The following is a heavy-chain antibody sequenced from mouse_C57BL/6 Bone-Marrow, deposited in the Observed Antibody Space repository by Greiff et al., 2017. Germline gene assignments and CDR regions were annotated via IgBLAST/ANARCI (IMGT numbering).Heavy chain of an antibody. CDR2: ISSGGSYT. D-gene: IGHD2-1*01. Sequence: EVQLQESGGDLVKPGGSLKLSCAASGFTFSSYGMSWVRQTPDKRLEWVATISSGGSYTYYPDSVKGRFTISRDNAKNTLYLQMSSLKSEDTAMYYCARHGNYYSYYAMDYWGQGTSVTVSS. CDR1: GFTFSSYG. CDR3: ARHGNYYSYYAMDY. V-gene: IGHV5-6*01. J-gene: IGHJ4*01.